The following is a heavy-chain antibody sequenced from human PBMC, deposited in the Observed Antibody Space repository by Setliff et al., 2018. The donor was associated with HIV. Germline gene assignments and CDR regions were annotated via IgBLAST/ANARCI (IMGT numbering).Heavy chain of an antibody. CDR3: ARDSPADGGNPGRFQR. CDR1: GGSISSYY. D-gene: IGHD2-15*01. J-gene: IGHJ1*01. V-gene: IGHV4-4*08. Sequence: SETLSLTCTVSGGSISSYYWSWIRQPPGKGLEWIGYIYTSGSTNYNPSLKSRVTISVDTSKNQFSLKLTSVTAADTAMYFCARDSPADGGNPGRFQRWGQGTLVTVSS. CDR2: IYTSGST.